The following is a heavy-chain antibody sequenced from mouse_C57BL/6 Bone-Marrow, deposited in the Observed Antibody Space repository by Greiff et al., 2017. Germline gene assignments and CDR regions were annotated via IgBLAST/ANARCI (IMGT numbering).Heavy chain of an antibody. Sequence: EVHLVESGGDLVKPGGSLKLSCAASGFTFSSYGMSWVRQTPDKRLEWVATISSGGIYTYYPASVKGRFTISRDNAKNTLYLQMSSLKSEDTAMYYCARHEHYYGSEGFAYWGQGTLVTVSA. V-gene: IGHV5-6*01. CDR2: ISSGGIYT. CDR3: ARHEHYYGSEGFAY. J-gene: IGHJ3*01. CDR1: GFTFSSYG. D-gene: IGHD1-1*01.